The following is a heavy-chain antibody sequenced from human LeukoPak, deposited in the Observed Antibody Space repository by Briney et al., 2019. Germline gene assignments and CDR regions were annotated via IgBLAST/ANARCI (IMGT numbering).Heavy chain of an antibody. CDR1: GGSFSGYY. CDR2: INHSGST. Sequence: SETLSLTCAVYGGSFSGYYWSWIRQPPGKGLEWIGEINHSGSTNYNPSLKSRVTISVDTSKNQFSLKLSSVTAADTAVYYCARSRAFGVLFDYWGQGTLVTVSS. J-gene: IGHJ4*02. V-gene: IGHV4-34*01. CDR3: ARSRAFGVLFDY. D-gene: IGHD3-16*01.